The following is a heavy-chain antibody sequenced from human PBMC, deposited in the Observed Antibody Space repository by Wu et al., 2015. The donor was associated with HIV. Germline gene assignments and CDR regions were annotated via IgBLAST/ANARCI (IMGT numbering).Heavy chain of an antibody. CDR1: GGTFSSYA. J-gene: IGHJ3*02. Sequence: QVQLVQSGAEVKKPGSSVKVSCKASGGTFSSYAISWVRQAPGQGLEWMGGIIPIFGTANYAQKFQGRVTITADESTSTAYMELSSLRSEDTAVYYCARGKFIVGATHDAFDIWGQGTMVTVSS. D-gene: IGHD1-26*01. CDR2: IIPIFGTA. CDR3: ARGKFIVGATHDAFDI. V-gene: IGHV1-69*12.